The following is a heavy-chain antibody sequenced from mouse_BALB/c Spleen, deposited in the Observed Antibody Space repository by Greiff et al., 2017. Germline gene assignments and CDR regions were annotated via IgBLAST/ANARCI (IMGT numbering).Heavy chain of an antibody. CDR1: GFTFSSYT. Sequence: EVKVVESGGGLVQPGGSLKLSCAASGFTFSSYTMSWVRQTPEKRLEWVAYISNGGGSTYYPDTVKGRFTISRDNAKNTLYLQMSSLKSEDTAMYYCARHGGGNYFDYWGQGTTLTVSS. CDR3: ARHGGGNYFDY. CDR2: ISNGGGST. J-gene: IGHJ2*01. V-gene: IGHV5-12-2*01.